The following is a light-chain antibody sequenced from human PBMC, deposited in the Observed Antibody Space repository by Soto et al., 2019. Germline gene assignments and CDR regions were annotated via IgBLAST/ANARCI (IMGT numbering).Light chain of an antibody. CDR1: QGISSY. Sequence: AIRMTQSPSSFSASTGDRVTITCRASQGISSYLAWYQQKPGKAPKLLIYAASTLQSGVPSRFSGSGSGTDFTLTISCLQSEDCATYYCQQYYSYPSFGPGTKVDIK. CDR2: AAS. J-gene: IGKJ3*01. V-gene: IGKV1-8*01. CDR3: QQYYSYPS.